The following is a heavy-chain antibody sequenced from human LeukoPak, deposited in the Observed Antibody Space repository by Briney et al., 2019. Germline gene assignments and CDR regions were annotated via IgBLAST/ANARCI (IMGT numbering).Heavy chain of an antibody. CDR2: ISGSGSST. Sequence: GGSLRLSCAASGFTFSSYSMNWVRQAPGKGLEWVSAISGSGSSTYYADSVKGRFTISRDNSKNTLYPQMNSLRAEDTAVYYCAKGVVVLAAKYYFDYWGQGTLVTVSS. CDR1: GFTFSSYS. D-gene: IGHD2-15*01. J-gene: IGHJ4*02. CDR3: AKGVVVLAAKYYFDY. V-gene: IGHV3-23*01.